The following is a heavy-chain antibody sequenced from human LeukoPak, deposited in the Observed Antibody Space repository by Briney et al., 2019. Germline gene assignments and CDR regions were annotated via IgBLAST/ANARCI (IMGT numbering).Heavy chain of an antibody. Sequence: PETLSLTCAVSGGSISGSNWWSWVRQPPGKGLEWIGEIYHSGSTNYNPSLKSRVTISVDKSKNQFSLKLSSVTAADTAVYYCARGIRFLEWLPNWFDPWGQGTLVTVSS. V-gene: IGHV4-4*03. CDR2: IYHSGST. CDR3: ARGIRFLEWLPNWFDP. D-gene: IGHD3-3*01. J-gene: IGHJ5*02. CDR1: GGSISGSNW.